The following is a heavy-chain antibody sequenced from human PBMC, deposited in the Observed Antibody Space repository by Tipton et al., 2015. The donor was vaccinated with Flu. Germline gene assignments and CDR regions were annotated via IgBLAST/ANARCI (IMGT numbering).Heavy chain of an antibody. J-gene: IGHJ4*02. Sequence: TLSLTCAVYGGSFSGYYWSWIRQPPGKGLEWIGEINHSGSTNYNPSLKSRVTISVDTSKNQLSLKMSSVTAADTAVYYCVVLRPLTIYWGKGKLVTVSS. CDR1: GGSFSGYY. CDR2: INHSGST. CDR3: VVLRPLTIY. D-gene: IGHD2-2*01. V-gene: IGHV4-34*01.